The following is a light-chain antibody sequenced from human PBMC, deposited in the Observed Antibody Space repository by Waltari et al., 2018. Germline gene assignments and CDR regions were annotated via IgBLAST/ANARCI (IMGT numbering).Light chain of an antibody. CDR3: QQRSHWPMYT. V-gene: IGKV3-11*01. J-gene: IGKJ2*01. CDR1: ESISSQ. CDR2: DTA. Sequence: EIVLTQSPATLSLSPGDRATLSCRASESISSQLAWYQQKPGQAPRILIYDTANRAAGIPARFSGSGAGTDFSMTISSLGPEDFVVYYCQQRSHWPMYTFGQGTKLEIK.